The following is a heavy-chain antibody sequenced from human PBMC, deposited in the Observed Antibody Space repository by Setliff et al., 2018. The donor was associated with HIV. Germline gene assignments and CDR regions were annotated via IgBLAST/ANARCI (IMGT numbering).Heavy chain of an antibody. CDR1: GGSIYSSSYY. CDR2: IYYSGST. J-gene: IGHJ6*03. Sequence: TLSLTCTVSGGSIYSSSYYWGWIRQPPGKGLEWIGSIYYSGSTYYDPSLKSRVTISVDTSKNHFSLKLSSVTAADTAVYYCARHGGSGYYPYYYYYYMDVWGTGTTVTVSS. D-gene: IGHD3-22*01. V-gene: IGHV4-39*01. CDR3: ARHGGSGYYPYYYYYYMDV.